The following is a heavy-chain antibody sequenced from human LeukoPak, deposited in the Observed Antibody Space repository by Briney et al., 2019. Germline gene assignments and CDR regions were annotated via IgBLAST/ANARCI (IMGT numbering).Heavy chain of an antibody. CDR2: INPSGGST. CDR1: GYTFTSYY. V-gene: IGHV1-46*01. Sequence: GASVKVSCKASGYTFTSYYMHWVRQAPGQGLEWMGIINPSGGSTSYAQKFQGRVTMTRDTSISTAYMELSRLRSDDTAVYYCARGGEVYYYDSSGYKIPGNWGQGTLVTVSS. CDR3: ARGGEVYYYDSSGYKIPGN. J-gene: IGHJ4*02. D-gene: IGHD3-22*01.